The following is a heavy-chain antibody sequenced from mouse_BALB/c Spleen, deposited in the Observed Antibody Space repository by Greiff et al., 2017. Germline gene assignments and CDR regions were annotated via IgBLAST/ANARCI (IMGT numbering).Heavy chain of an antibody. CDR1: GYTFTSYW. CDR2: IYPGSGST. J-gene: IGHJ3*01. D-gene: IGHD1-2*01. Sequence: LQQPGSELVRPGASVKLSCKASGYTFTSYWMHWVKQRPGQGLEWIGNIYPGSGSTNYDEKFKSKATLTVDTSSSTAYMQLSSLTSEDSAVYYCTRGAATVAYWGQGTLVTVSA. V-gene: IGHV1S22*01. CDR3: TRGAATVAY.